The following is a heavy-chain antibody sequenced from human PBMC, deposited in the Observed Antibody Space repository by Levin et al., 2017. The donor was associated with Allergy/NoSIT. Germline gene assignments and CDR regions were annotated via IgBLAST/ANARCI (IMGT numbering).Heavy chain of an antibody. D-gene: IGHD5-18*01. CDR2: ISSSSSTI. V-gene: IGHV3-48*01. J-gene: IGHJ4*02. CDR1: GFTFSSYS. Sequence: GESLKISCAASGFTFSSYSMNWVRQAPGKGLEWVSYISSSSSTIYYADSVKGRFTISRDNAKNSLYLQMNSLRAEDTAVYYCARDTAMAIFDYWGQGTLVTVSS. CDR3: ARDTAMAIFDY.